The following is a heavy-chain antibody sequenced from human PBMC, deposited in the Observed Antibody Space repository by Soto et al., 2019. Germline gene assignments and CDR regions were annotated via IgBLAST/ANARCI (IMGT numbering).Heavy chain of an antibody. D-gene: IGHD2-15*01. V-gene: IGHV3-33*01. CDR3: ARDLSSYCSGGSCGSDAFDI. J-gene: IGHJ3*02. CDR2: IWYDGSNK. Sequence: GGSLRLSCAASGFTFSSYGMHWVRQAPGKGLEWVAVIWYDGSNKYYADSVKGRFTISRDNSKNTLYLQMNSLRAEDTAVYYCARDLSSYCSGGSCGSDAFDIWGQGTMVTVSS. CDR1: GFTFSSYG.